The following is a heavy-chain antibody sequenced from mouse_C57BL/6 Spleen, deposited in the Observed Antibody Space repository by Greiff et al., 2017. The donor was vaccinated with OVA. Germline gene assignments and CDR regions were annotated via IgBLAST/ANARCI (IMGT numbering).Heavy chain of an antibody. D-gene: IGHD1-1*01. Sequence: VKLMESGPELVKPGASVKISCKASGYAFSSSWMNWVKQRPGKGLEWIGRIYPGDGDTNYNGKFKGKATLTADKSSSTAYMQLSSLTSEDSAVYFCARSYGSSYPYAMDYWGQGTSVTVSS. CDR1: GYAFSSSW. CDR3: ARSYGSSYPYAMDY. V-gene: IGHV1-82*01. J-gene: IGHJ4*01. CDR2: IYPGDGDT.